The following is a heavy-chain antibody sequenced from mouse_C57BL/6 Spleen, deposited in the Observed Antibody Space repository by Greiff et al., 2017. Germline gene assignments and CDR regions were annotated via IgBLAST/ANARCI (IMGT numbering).Heavy chain of an antibody. Sequence: VKLMESGAELARPGASVKLSCTASGYTFTSYGISWVKQRTGQGLEWIGEIDPRSGHTYYNETFKGKATLTADKSSSTAYMELRSLPSEDSAVYFCARTRGSSFDWFAYWGQGTLVTVSA. CDR1: GYTFTSYG. CDR3: ARTRGSSFDWFAY. J-gene: IGHJ3*01. V-gene: IGHV1-81*01. CDR2: IDPRSGHT. D-gene: IGHD1-1*01.